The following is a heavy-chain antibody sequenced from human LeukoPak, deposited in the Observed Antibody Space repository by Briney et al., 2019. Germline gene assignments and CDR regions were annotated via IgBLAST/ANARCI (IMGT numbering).Heavy chain of an antibody. CDR3: ARGGRDYYGSGSYYIHKTFDY. D-gene: IGHD3-10*01. J-gene: IGHJ4*02. Sequence: NPSETLSLTCTVSGGSISSGGYYWSWIRQHPGKGLEWIGYIYYSGSTYYNPSLKSRVTISVDTSKNQFSLKLSSVTAADTAVYYCARGGRDYYGSGSYYIHKTFDYWGQGTLVTVSS. CDR2: IYYSGST. CDR1: GGSISSGGYY. V-gene: IGHV4-31*03.